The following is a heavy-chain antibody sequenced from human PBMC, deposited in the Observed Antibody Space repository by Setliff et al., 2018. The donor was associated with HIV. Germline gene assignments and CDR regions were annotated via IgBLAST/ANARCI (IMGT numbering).Heavy chain of an antibody. J-gene: IGHJ4*02. CDR3: ARDPTTGVDY. V-gene: IGHV4-39*07. CDR2: IYYSGSI. Sequence: PSETLSLTCTVSGGSISSSSYYWGWIRQPPGKGLEWIGSIYYSGSIYYNPSLNSRVTISVDTSKNQFSLKLSSVTAADTAMYYCARDPTTGVDYWGQGTLVTVSS. D-gene: IGHD4-4*01. CDR1: GGSISSSSYY.